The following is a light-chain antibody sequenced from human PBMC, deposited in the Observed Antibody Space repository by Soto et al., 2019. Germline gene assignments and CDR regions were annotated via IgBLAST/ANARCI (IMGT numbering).Light chain of an antibody. V-gene: IGLV2-8*01. Sequence: QSALTQPPSASGSPGQSVAISCTGTSSNVGGNNDVSWYQQHPGTAPTLMIYEVNKRPSAVPDRFSGSKSGNTASLTVSRLQAEDEADCYCSSYAGSSNVFGTGTKLTVL. J-gene: IGLJ1*01. CDR1: SSNVGGNND. CDR3: SSYAGSSNV. CDR2: EVN.